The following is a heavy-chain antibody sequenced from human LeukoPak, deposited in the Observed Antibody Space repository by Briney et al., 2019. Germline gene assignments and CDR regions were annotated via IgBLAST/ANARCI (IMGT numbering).Heavy chain of an antibody. J-gene: IGHJ5*02. CDR2: IYYSGST. CDR1: GGSISSYY. V-gene: IGHV4-59*08. CDR3: AGNDRGVYNWFDP. D-gene: IGHD1-1*01. Sequence: SETLSLTCTVSGGSISSYYWSWIRQPPGKGLEWIGYIYYSGSTNYNPSLKGRVTISVDTSKNQFSLKLSSVTAADTAVYYCAGNDRGVYNWFDPWGQGTLVTVSS.